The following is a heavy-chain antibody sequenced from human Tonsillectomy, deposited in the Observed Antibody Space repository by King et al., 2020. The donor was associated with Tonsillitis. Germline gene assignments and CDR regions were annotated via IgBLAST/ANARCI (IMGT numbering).Heavy chain of an antibody. V-gene: IGHV3-21*01. D-gene: IGHD5-24*01. CDR3: ARSRDGYNLGWFDP. Sequence: VKRGESGGGRGKSGGEMRIEGADSGFTVMRYSMKWVGEAPGKGLEWVSFRSDSSREIYYVDSVKGRFTISRDNARNSLYLQMNSLRAEDTAVYYCARSRDGYNLGWFDPWVQGTLVTVSS. CDR1: GFTVMRYS. CDR2: RSDSSREI. J-gene: IGHJ5*02.